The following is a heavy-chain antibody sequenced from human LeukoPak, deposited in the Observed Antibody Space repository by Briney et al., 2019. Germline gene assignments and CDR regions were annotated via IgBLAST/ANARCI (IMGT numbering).Heavy chain of an antibody. CDR3: ARAPLRSGSYTIDY. CDR1: GGSISSGSYY. D-gene: IGHD1-26*01. V-gene: IGHV4-61*01. CDR2: IYYSGST. Sequence: SQTLSLTCTVSGGSISSGSYYWSWIRQPPGKGLEWIGYIYYSGSTNYNSSFKSRVTISIDTSKNQFSLRLSSVTAADTAVYYCARAPLRSGSYTIDYWGQGTLVTVSS. J-gene: IGHJ4*02.